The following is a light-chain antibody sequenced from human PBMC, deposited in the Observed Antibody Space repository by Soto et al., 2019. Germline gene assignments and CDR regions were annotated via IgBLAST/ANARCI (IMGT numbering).Light chain of an antibody. J-gene: IGLJ1*01. V-gene: IGLV2-14*01. CDR2: KVS. CDR3: TPPTPGSLYV. CDR1: SSDVGGYNY. Sequence: QSVLTQPASVSGSPGQSITISCTGTSSDVGGYNYVSWYQQYPGRVPKLLIYKVSNRPSGISNRFSGSKSGNTASLTISGLQAEDEADYFCTPPTPGSLYVLGSGTKLTVL.